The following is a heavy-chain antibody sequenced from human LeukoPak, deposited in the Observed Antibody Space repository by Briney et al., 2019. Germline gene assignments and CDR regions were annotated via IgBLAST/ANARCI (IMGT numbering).Heavy chain of an antibody. CDR2: ISSTSNYI. Sequence: PGGSLRLSCAVSGFTFSSYSRNWVRQAPGKGLEWVSSISSTSNYIYYADSVKGRFTISRDNAKNSLFLQMNSLRAEDTAVYYCARSDVFDSWGQGTLVTVSS. D-gene: IGHD3-16*01. J-gene: IGHJ5*01. CDR1: GFTFSSYS. CDR3: ARSDVFDS. V-gene: IGHV3-21*01.